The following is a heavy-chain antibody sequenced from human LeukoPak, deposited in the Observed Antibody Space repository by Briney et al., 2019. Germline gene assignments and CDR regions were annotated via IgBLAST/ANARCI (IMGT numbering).Heavy chain of an antibody. D-gene: IGHD1-26*01. V-gene: IGHV1-69*13. CDR3: ARDFLVGATDY. J-gene: IGHJ4*02. CDR1: GGTFSSYA. Sequence: VASVKVSCKASGGTFSSYAISWVRQAPGQGLEWMGGIIPIFGTANYAQKFQGRVTITADESTSTAYMELSSLRSDDTAVYYCARDFLVGATDYWGQGTLVTVSS. CDR2: IIPIFGTA.